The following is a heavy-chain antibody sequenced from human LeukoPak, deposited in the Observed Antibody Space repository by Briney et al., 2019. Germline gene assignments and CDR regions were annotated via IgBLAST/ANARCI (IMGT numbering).Heavy chain of an antibody. Sequence: PGGSLRLSCAASGFTFSSYAMSWVRQAPGKGLEWVSAISGSGGGTYYADSVKGRFTISRDNSKNTLYLQMNSLRAEDTAVYYCAKALIVVVPAAYDYWGQGTLVTVSS. D-gene: IGHD2-2*01. CDR1: GFTFSSYA. V-gene: IGHV3-23*01. CDR3: AKALIVVVPAAYDY. CDR2: ISGSGGGT. J-gene: IGHJ4*02.